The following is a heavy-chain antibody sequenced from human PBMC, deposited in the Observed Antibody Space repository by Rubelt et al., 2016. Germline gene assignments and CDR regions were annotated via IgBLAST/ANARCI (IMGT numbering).Heavy chain of an antibody. CDR2: ISAYNGNT. D-gene: IGHD6-25*01. V-gene: IGHV1-18*01. CDR1: GYTFTSYG. Sequence: QVQLVQSGAEVKKPGASVKVSCKASGYTFTSYGISWVRQAPGQGLEWMGWISAYNGNTNYAQKLKGRVTMTTDTSTSTAYRELRSLRSDDTAVYYCARDRIRIAARQGWYFDLWGRGTLVTVSS. J-gene: IGHJ2*01. CDR3: ARDRIRIAARQGWYFDL.